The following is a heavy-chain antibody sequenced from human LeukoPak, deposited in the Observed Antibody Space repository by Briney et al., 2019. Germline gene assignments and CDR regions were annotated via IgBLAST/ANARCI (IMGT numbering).Heavy chain of an antibody. V-gene: IGHV3-43D*04. D-gene: IGHD3-10*01. J-gene: IGHJ6*04. CDR3: AKDIGITMVRGVIINGMDV. CDR2: ISWDGGST. Sequence: PGGSLRLSCAASGFTFDDYAMHWVRQAPGKGVEWVSLISWDGGSTYYADSVKGRFTISRDNSKNSLYLQMNSLRAEDTALYYCAKDIGITMVRGVIINGMDVWGKGTTVTVSS. CDR1: GFTFDDYA.